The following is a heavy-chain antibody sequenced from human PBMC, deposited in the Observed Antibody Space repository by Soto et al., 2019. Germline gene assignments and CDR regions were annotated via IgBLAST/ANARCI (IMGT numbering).Heavy chain of an antibody. D-gene: IGHD6-19*01. CDR3: ARDLALAGNY. J-gene: IGHJ4*02. Sequence: GGSRRRSCAASGFTFSSYAMNWVRQTQEKGLEWVSSISSTSSYTHYSDSVKGRFTISRDNANNSLFLQMNSLRAEDTATYYCARDLALAGNYWGQGVLVTVSS. CDR1: GFTFSSYA. V-gene: IGHV3-21*01. CDR2: ISSTSSYT.